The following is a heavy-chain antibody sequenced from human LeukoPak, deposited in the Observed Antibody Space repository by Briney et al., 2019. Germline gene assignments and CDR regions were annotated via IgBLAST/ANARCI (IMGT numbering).Heavy chain of an antibody. Sequence: SETLSLTCAVSGGSISSGGYSWSWIRQPPGKGLEWIGYIYHSGSTYYNPSLKSRVTISVDRSKNQFSLKLSSVTAADTAVYYCARGRGKYDIVVVPAAEDGSRFRHWFDPWGQGTLVTVSS. J-gene: IGHJ5*02. D-gene: IGHD2-2*01. V-gene: IGHV4-30-2*01. CDR2: IYHSGST. CDR3: ARGRGKYDIVVVPAAEDGSRFRHWFDP. CDR1: GGSISSGGYS.